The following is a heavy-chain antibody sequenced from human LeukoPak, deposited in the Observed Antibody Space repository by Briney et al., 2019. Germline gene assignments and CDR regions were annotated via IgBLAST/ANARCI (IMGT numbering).Heavy chain of an antibody. Sequence: SETLSLTCTVSGGSISSYYWSWIRIRQPAGKGLEWIGRIHSSGNTNYNPSLTGRVTMSVDTSKNRFSLSLTSVTAADTAVYYCARTTAHWYFDLWGRGTLVSVSS. J-gene: IGHJ2*01. CDR2: IHSSGNT. CDR3: ARTTAHWYFDL. V-gene: IGHV4-4*07. D-gene: IGHD2-21*02. CDR1: GGSISSYY.